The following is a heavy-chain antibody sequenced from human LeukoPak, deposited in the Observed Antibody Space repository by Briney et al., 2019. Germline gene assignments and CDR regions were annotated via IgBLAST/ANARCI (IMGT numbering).Heavy chain of an antibody. CDR2: ISSSSDSI. V-gene: IGHV3-48*04. Sequence: GGSLRLSCAASGFTFSTYGMTWVRQAPGKGLEWISYISSSSDSIKYADSVKGRFTISRDNAKNSLYLQMNSLRAEDTAVYYCARDRRGLLHYWGQGTLVTVSS. J-gene: IGHJ4*02. CDR3: ARDRRGLLHY. D-gene: IGHD1-26*01. CDR1: GFTFSTYG.